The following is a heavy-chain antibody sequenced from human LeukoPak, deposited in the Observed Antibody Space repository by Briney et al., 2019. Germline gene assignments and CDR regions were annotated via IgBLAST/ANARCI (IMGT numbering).Heavy chain of an antibody. CDR2: ISYGGNNK. D-gene: IGHD2-2*01. J-gene: IGHJ3*02. CDR3: ARGQHRVDYSNDGFDI. Sequence: GGSLTHSRAPSGFTQCRYLMLWVRPPPDRGVEWGADISYGGNNKYYADSVRGRFTISRDNSKNTLYLQMNSLRAEDTAVYYCARGQHRVDYSNDGFDIWGQGTMVTVSS. CDR1: GFTQCRYL. V-gene: IGHV3-30*04.